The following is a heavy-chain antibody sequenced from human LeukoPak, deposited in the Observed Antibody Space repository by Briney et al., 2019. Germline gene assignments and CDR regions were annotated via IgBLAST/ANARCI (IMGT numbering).Heavy chain of an antibody. CDR2: IYHSGIT. V-gene: IGHV4-38-2*02. J-gene: IGHJ4*02. CDR3: ARGVGSIAGPY. D-gene: IGHD6-6*01. CDR1: DYSISSGYGYY. Sequence: SETLSLTCTVSDYSISSGYGYYWGWIRQPPGKGLEWIGNIYHSGITYYNHFNSSLKSRVTISVDTSKNQISLKLTSVTAADTAVYYCARGVGSIAGPYWGQGTLVIVSS.